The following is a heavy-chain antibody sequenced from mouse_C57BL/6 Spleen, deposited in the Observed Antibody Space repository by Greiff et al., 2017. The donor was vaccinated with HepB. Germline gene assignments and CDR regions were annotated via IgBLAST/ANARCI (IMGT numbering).Heavy chain of an antibody. CDR3: ARGDYYGSSSSGFAY. V-gene: IGHV1-52*01. Sequence: QVQLQQLGAELVRPGSSVKLSCKASGYTFTSYWMHWVKQRPIQGLEWIGNIDPSDSETHYNQKFKDKATLTVDKSSSTAYMQLSSLTSEDSAVYYCARGDYYGSSSSGFAYWGQGTLVTVSA. CDR2: IDPSDSET. J-gene: IGHJ3*01. CDR1: GYTFTSYW. D-gene: IGHD1-1*01.